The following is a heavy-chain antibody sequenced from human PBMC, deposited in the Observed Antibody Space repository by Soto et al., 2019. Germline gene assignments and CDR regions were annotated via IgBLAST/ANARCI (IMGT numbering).Heavy chain of an antibody. CDR1: GGSISSYY. D-gene: IGHD2-15*01. Sequence: QVQLQESGPGLVKPSETLSLTCTVSGGSISSYYWSWIRQPAGKGLEWIGRIYTSGSTNYNPHLKSRVTMSVDTPKNQFSLKLSSVTAADTAVYYCARDWWGRGHYGMDVWGQGTTVTVSS. CDR3: ARDWWGRGHYGMDV. J-gene: IGHJ6*02. V-gene: IGHV4-4*07. CDR2: IYTSGST.